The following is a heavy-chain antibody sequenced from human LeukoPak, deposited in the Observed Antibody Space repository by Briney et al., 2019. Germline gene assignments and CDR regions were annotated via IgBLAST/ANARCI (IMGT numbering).Heavy chain of an antibody. CDR3: AKGGEQKTFRCGMDS. V-gene: IGHV3-30*18. J-gene: IGHJ4*02. Sequence: GGSLRLSCAASGFTFSAYYMHWVRQAPGKGLAWVALVSNDGGIKYYGASVRGRFTISRDNPENTLYLQMNSLRADDTAVYYCAKGGEQKTFRCGMDSWGQGTLVTVSS. CDR2: VSNDGGIK. D-gene: IGHD1/OR15-1a*01. CDR1: GFTFSAYY.